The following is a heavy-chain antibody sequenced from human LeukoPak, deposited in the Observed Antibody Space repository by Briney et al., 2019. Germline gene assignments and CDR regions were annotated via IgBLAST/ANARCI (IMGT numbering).Heavy chain of an antibody. Sequence: SETLSLTCTVSGGSIGSGSFYWNWIRQPPGMGLVWIGYIYDRGSTSYNPSLKSRVTISLDRSKNQIPLKRSAVTAADTAVDYYGSSQWPVLNFQRWGQGTLVTVSS. V-gene: IGHV4-30-2*01. CDR3: GSSQWPVLNFQR. D-gene: IGHD6-19*01. CDR2: IYDRGST. CDR1: GGSIGSGSFY. J-gene: IGHJ1*01.